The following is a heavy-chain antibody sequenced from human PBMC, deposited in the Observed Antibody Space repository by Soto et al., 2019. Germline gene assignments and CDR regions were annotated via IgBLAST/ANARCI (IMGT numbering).Heavy chain of an antibody. CDR2: IITLFGTA. V-gene: IGHV1-69*01. J-gene: IGHJ4*02. Sequence: VQLMQSGAEVKQPGSSVKVSCKASGGTCSSHSINWVRQAPGQGLEWMGGIITLFGTANYAQNFQGRVTITADQSTSTAYMELNSLRSVDTAVYYCAREVGYGDFSAALLDWGQGTLVTVSS. D-gene: IGHD4-17*01. CDR3: AREVGYGDFSAALLD. CDR1: GGTCSSHS.